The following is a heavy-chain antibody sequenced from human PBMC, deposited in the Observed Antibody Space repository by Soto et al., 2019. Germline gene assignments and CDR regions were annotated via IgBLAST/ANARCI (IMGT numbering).Heavy chain of an antibody. D-gene: IGHD4-17*01. CDR1: GLSFSSCG. J-gene: IGHJ6*02. CDR2: ISGGGGST. CDR3: VNHLRSWYGHNPLDV. Sequence: GESLSLSCTASGLSFSSCGMSWVRQGPGPGLEFVSFISGGGGSTYSADSVKGRFTVSRDNLKNTLSLQMNSPRVEDTAVYYCVNHLRSWYGHNPLDVWGQGTTVTVSS. V-gene: IGHV3-23*01.